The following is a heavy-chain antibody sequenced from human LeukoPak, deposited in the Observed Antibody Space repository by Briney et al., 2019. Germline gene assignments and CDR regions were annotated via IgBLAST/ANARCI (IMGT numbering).Heavy chain of an antibody. CDR1: GFTFSSYA. CDR3: ASSAWYYDSDAFDI. D-gene: IGHD3-22*01. J-gene: IGHJ3*02. Sequence: PGGALRLSCAASGFTFSSYAMSWVRQAPGKGLEWVSAISGSGGSTYYADSVKGRLTISRDNAKNSLYLQMNSLRAEDTAVYYCASSAWYYDSDAFDIWGQGTMVTVSS. V-gene: IGHV3-23*01. CDR2: ISGSGGST.